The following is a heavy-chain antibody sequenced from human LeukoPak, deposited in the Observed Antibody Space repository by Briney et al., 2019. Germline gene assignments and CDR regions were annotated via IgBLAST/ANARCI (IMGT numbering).Heavy chain of an antibody. CDR1: GFTFSSYG. Sequence: GGSLRLSCVASGFTFSSYGMRWVRQAPGKGLEWVAVIWYDGSNKYYADSVRGRFTISRDNSKNKLYVQMNSLRAEDTAVYYCARDGQQWLLLDYWGQGTLVTVSS. J-gene: IGHJ4*02. CDR2: IWYDGSNK. D-gene: IGHD6-19*01. CDR3: ARDGQQWLLLDY. V-gene: IGHV3-33*01.